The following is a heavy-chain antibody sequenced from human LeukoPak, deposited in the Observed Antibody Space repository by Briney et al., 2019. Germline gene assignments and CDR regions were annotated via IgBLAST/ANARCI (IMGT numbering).Heavy chain of an antibody. J-gene: IGHJ4*02. CDR3: ARNQRRLDY. V-gene: IGHV3-74*03. CDR2: INSDGSSI. Sequence: GGSLRLSCADSGVTFRRYWMHWVRDALGEGLGWGSRINSDGSSITYADSVKGRFTISRDNAKNSLYLQMNSLRAEDTAVYYCARNQRRLDYWGQGTLVTVSS. CDR1: GVTFRRYW. D-gene: IGHD1-14*01.